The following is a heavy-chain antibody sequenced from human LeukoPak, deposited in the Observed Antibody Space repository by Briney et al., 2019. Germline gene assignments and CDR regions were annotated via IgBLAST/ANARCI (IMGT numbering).Heavy chain of an antibody. CDR2: ISDHNGKP. J-gene: IGHJ4*02. CDR1: GYIFSNYG. V-gene: IGHV1-18*01. Sequence: ASVKVSCKASGYIFSNYGISWARQAPGQGLEWMGWISDHNGKPNYAQKFEGRVTMTTDASTSTAYMELTSLTSDDTAVYYCARDSLLGAPYTDYWGQGTLVTVSS. D-gene: IGHD3-3*02. CDR3: ARDSLLGAPYTDY.